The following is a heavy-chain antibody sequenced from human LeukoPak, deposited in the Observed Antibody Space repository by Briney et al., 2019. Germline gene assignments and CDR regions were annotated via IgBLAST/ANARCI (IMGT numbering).Heavy chain of an antibody. CDR3: AKDFGRNLGGPGY. J-gene: IGHJ4*02. D-gene: IGHD3-10*01. Sequence: GGSLRLSCAASGFTFSTYTMAWVRQAPGGGLEWVSGISGDGGSTYYADSVKGRFAISRDNSKSALYLQMNSLRAEDTAVYYCAKDFGRNLGGPGYWGRGTQVTISS. V-gene: IGHV3-23*01. CDR2: ISGDGGST. CDR1: GFTFSTYT.